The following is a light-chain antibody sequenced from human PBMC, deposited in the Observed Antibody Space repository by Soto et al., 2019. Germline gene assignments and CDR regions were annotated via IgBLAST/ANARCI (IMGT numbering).Light chain of an antibody. CDR1: SSDVGSYNY. CDR3: FSYTSSSTRV. Sequence: QSALTQPRSVSGSPGQSITISCTGSSSDVGSYNYVSWYQQHPGQAPKFMIYDVNKRPSGVSHRFSGSKSGNTASLTISGLQADDEADYYCFSYTSSSTRVFGGGTKLTVL. V-gene: IGLV2-11*01. J-gene: IGLJ2*01. CDR2: DVN.